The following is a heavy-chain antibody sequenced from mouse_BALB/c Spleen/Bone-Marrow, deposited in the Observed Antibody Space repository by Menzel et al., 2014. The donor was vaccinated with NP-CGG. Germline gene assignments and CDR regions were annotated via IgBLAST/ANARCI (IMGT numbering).Heavy chain of an antibody. Sequence: QVQLQQSGAELAKPGASVKMSFKASGYTFTNYWTHWVKQRPGQGLEWIGYINPSTGYTEYNQKFKDKATLTADKSSSTAYMQLSSLTSEDSAVYYCARIYYYGRDYWGQGTTLTVSS. CDR1: GYTFTNYW. V-gene: IGHV1-7*01. CDR3: ARIYYYGRDY. J-gene: IGHJ2*01. CDR2: INPSTGYT. D-gene: IGHD1-1*01.